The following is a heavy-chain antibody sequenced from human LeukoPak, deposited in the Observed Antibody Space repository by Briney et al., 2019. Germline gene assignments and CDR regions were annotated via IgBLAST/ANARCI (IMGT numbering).Heavy chain of an antibody. V-gene: IGHV3-7*03. CDR1: GFTFSNYW. Sequence: GGSLRLSCAASGFTFSNYWMSRVRQAPGKGLEWVDNIKEDGSEKYYVDSVKGRFTISRDNAKNSLYLQMNSLRAEDTAVYYCARRGGILNGYYDSWGQGTLVTVSS. CDR2: IKEDGSEK. J-gene: IGHJ4*02. D-gene: IGHD3-9*01. CDR3: ARRGGILNGYYDS.